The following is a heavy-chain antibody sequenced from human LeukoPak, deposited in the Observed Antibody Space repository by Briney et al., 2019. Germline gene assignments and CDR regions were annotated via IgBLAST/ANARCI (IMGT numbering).Heavy chain of an antibody. CDR2: IYYSGDT. CDR1: TGSISNSSYY. Sequence: PSKTLSLTCTVSTGSISNSSYYWGWFRQPPGKGLEWIGSIYYSGDTYSTPSLKSRVAISLDTSNNQFSLSLSSVTAADTAVYYCAREVNYGDYGDNAFDIWGQGTMVTVSS. V-gene: IGHV4-39*07. D-gene: IGHD4-17*01. CDR3: AREVNYGDYGDNAFDI. J-gene: IGHJ3*02.